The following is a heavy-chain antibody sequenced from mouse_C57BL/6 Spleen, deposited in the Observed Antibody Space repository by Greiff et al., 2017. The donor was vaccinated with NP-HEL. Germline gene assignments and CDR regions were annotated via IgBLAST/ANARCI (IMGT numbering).Heavy chain of an antibody. CDR2: IDPSDSYT. J-gene: IGHJ1*03. Sequence: QVQLQQPGAELVMPGASVKLSCKASGYTFTSYWMHWVKQRPGQGLEWIGEIDPSDSYTNYNQKFKGKSTLTVDKSSSTAYMQLSSLTSEDSAVYYCARKLPWYFDVWGTGTTVTVSS. CDR3: ARKLPWYFDV. CDR1: GYTFTSYW. V-gene: IGHV1-69*01.